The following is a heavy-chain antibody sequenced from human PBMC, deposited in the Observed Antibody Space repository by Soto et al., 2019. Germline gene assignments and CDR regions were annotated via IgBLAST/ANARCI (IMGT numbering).Heavy chain of an antibody. V-gene: IGHV4-4*07. D-gene: IGHD5-12*01. Sequence: SETLSLTCTVSGGPNSTYYWSWIRQPAGKGLEWIGRIYTTGSTNYNPSLKSRVTISVDTSKNQFSLKLSSVTAADTAVYYCARGRMATIAFAFDIWGQGTMVTVSS. CDR1: GGPNSTYY. J-gene: IGHJ3*02. CDR3: ARGRMATIAFAFDI. CDR2: IYTTGST.